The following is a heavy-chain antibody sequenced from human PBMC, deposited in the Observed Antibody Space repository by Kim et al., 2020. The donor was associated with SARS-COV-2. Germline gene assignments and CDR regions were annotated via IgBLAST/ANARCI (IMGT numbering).Heavy chain of an antibody. Sequence: ASVKVSCKASGYTFTSYAIHWVRQAPGHRLEWMGWIIAGNGNTEYSQNFQGRVTITRDTAATTAYLELNSLTSEDTAVYYCSRGGVSTLPFDFWGHGTLVTVSS. D-gene: IGHD3-16*01. CDR1: GYTFTSYA. J-gene: IGHJ5*01. V-gene: IGHV1-3*01. CDR2: IIAGNGNT. CDR3: SRGGVSTLPFDF.